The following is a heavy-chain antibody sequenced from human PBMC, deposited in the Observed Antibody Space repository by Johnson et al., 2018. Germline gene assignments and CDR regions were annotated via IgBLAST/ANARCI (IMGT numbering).Heavy chain of an antibody. Sequence: EVQLVESGAEVKKPGESLKISCKGSGYSFTSYWIGWVRQMPGKGLEWLGIIYPGDSDTRYSPSLQGQVTMSADKSISTAYLKWISLKASDNAKYYRARPIKYYDSIGYYPDAFDIWSQGTMVTVCS. V-gene: IGHV5-51*01. CDR3: ARPIKYYDSIGYYPDAFDI. D-gene: IGHD3-22*01. CDR1: GYSFTSYW. CDR2: IYPGDSDT. J-gene: IGHJ3*02.